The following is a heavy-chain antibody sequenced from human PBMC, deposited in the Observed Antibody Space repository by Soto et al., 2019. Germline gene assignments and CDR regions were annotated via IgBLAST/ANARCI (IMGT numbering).Heavy chain of an antibody. CDR3: ARAGGYDILTGYNYYYYYGMDV. Sequence: SETVSLTFTVSGGSISSYYWSWIRQPPGKGLEWIGYIYYSGSTNYNPSLKSRVTISVDTSKNQFSLKLSSVTAADTAVYYCARAGGYDILTGYNYYYYYGMDVWGQGTTVT. CDR2: IYYSGST. D-gene: IGHD3-9*01. CDR1: GGSISSYY. J-gene: IGHJ6*02. V-gene: IGHV4-59*01.